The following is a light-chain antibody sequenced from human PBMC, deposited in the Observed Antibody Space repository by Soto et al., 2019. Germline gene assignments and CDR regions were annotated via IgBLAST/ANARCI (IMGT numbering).Light chain of an antibody. CDR3: AARDDSLNGYYV. J-gene: IGLJ1*01. CDR1: SSNIGSNT. Sequence: QSVLTQPPSASGTPGQRVTISCSGSSSNIGSNTVNWYQQLPGTAPKLLIYSNNQRPSGAPDRVSGSKSGTSASLAISGLQSEDEADYYCAARDDSLNGYYVFGTGTKVTVL. CDR2: SNN. V-gene: IGLV1-44*01.